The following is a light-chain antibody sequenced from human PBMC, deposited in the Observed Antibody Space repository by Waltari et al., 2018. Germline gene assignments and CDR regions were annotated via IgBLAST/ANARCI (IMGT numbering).Light chain of an antibody. CDR3: QQSYSSPLT. J-gene: IGKJ1*01. CDR1: QTVNIF. CDR2: SAS. Sequence: DIQMTQSPSSLSASVGDRVAITCWASQTVNIFLNWYQQTPGNAPKLLIYSASSLQSGVPSRFSGSGFGTNFTLTISSLQPEDFTTYYCQQSYSSPLTFGQGTKVEIK. V-gene: IGKV1-39*01.